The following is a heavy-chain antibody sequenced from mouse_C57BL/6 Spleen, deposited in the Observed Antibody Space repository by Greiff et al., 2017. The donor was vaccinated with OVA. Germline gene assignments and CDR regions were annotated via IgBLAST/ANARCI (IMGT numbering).Heavy chain of an antibody. CDR3: ARSPYYYGSSYNYAMDY. Sequence: VKLQESGAELMKPGASVKLSCKATGYTFTGYWIEWVKQRPGHGLEWIGEILPGSGSTNYNEKFKGKATFTADTSSNTAYMQLSSLTTEDSAIYYCARSPYYYGSSYNYAMDYWGQGTSVTVSS. V-gene: IGHV1-9*01. CDR1: GYTFTGYW. D-gene: IGHD1-1*01. CDR2: ILPGSGST. J-gene: IGHJ4*01.